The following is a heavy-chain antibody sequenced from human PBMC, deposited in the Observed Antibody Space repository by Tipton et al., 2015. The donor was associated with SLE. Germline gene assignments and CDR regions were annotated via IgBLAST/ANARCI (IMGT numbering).Heavy chain of an antibody. D-gene: IGHD3-10*01. CDR3: AREPQGSDYMDV. CDR2: ISSSGSTI. V-gene: IGHV3-11*04. Sequence: SLRLSCAASGFTFSYYYMSWIRQAPGKGLEWVSYISSSGSTIYYADSVKGRFTISRDNSKNTLYLQMNSLRAEDTAVYYCAREPQGSDYMDVWGKGTTVTVSS. CDR1: GFTFSYYY. J-gene: IGHJ6*03.